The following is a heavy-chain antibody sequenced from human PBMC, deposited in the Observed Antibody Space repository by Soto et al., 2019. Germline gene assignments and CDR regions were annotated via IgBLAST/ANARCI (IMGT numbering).Heavy chain of an antibody. CDR3: ARSLYCSGGSCYDFVNYYYYMDV. Sequence: SQTLSLTCAISGDSVSSNSAAWNWIRQSPSRGLEWLGRTYYRSKWYNDYAVSVKSRITINPDTSKNQFSLQLNSVTPEDTAVYYCARSLYCSGGSCYDFVNYYYYMDVWGKGTTVTVSS. CDR2: TYYRSKWYN. CDR1: GDSVSSNSAA. J-gene: IGHJ6*03. V-gene: IGHV6-1*01. D-gene: IGHD2-15*01.